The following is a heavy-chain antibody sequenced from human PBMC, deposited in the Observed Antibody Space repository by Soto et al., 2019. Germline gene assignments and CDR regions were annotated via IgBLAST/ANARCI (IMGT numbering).Heavy chain of an antibody. CDR3: VQSRCGGDCLQSYSSHSYYGLDV. CDR2: IYWDDDK. Sequence: QITLKESGPTLVKPTQTLTLTCSFSGFSLSTTGVGVGWIRQPPGKALEWLAPIYWDDDKRYNPSLNSRLTINKDTSKNQVVLAMTNMDPVDTATYYCVQSRCGGDCLQSYSSHSYYGLDVWGQGTTVTVSS. J-gene: IGHJ6*02. D-gene: IGHD2-21*02. V-gene: IGHV2-5*02. CDR1: GFSLSTTGVG.